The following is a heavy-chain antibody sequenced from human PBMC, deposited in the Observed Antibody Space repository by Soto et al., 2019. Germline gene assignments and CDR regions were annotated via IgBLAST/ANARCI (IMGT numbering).Heavy chain of an antibody. J-gene: IGHJ4*02. Sequence: QVQLVQSGAEVRQPASSVKVSCKTSGGTFSSYAISWVRQAPGQGLEWMGGIVPIVDTSTYAQKFQGRVTITAVESTSTVYMELSSLRSDDTAVYYCVRVVAIPGYPDNWGQGTLVTVCS. CDR1: GGTFSSYA. CDR3: VRVVAIPGYPDN. V-gene: IGHV1-69*12. CDR2: IVPIVDTS. D-gene: IGHD5-12*01.